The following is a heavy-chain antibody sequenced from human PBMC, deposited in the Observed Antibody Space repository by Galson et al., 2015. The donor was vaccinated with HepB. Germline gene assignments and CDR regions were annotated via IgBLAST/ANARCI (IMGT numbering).Heavy chain of an antibody. CDR2: INNDGRST. CDR1: GFTFSSYW. J-gene: IGHJ3*02. V-gene: IGHV3-74*01. Sequence: SLRLSCAASGFTFSSYWMHWVRQAPGKGLVWVSRINNDGRSTSYADSVKGRFTISRDNAKNTLYLQLNSLRAEDTAVYYCARDKPDAFDIWGQGTMVTVSS. CDR3: ARDKPDAFDI.